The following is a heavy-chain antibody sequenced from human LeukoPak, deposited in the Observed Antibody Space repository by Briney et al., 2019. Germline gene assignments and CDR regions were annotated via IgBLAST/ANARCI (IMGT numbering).Heavy chain of an antibody. CDR2: ISGNSIST. CDR1: GFTFSGYA. D-gene: IGHD2-2*01. Sequence: PGGSLRLSCAASGFTFSGYAMSWVRQAPGKGLEWVSVISGNSISTYYADSVKGRFTISRDNSKNTLYLQMNSLRVEDTAVYYCAQHYQIIVVPAAVHWGQETLVTVSS. CDR3: AQHYQIIVVPAAVH. J-gene: IGHJ4*02. V-gene: IGHV3-23*01.